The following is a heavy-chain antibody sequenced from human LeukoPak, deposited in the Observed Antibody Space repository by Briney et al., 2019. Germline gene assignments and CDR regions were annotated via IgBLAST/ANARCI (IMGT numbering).Heavy chain of an antibody. CDR3: ARVSAPGTSGWYFGY. D-gene: IGHD6-19*01. CDR1: GFTFSSYG. Sequence: PGGSLRLSCAASGFTFSSYGMNWVRQAPGKGLEWVSYISTSSNRIDYADSVKGRFTMSRDNAKSLLYLQMNSLRDEDTAMYYCARVSAPGTSGWYFGYWGQGTLVTVSS. V-gene: IGHV3-48*02. CDR2: ISTSSNRI. J-gene: IGHJ4*02.